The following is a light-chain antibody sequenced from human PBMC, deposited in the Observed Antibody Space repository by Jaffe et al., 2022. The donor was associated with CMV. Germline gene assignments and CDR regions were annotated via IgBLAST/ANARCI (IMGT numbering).Light chain of an antibody. V-gene: IGKV1-39*01. CDR1: QSIRNS. Sequence: DIQMTQSPSSMSASVGDRVTITCRASQSIRNSLNWYQQKPGEAPKLLIFDASTLQSGVPSRFSGSGSETDFTLTISSLQPEDFATYYCQQTDYTPRTFGQGTKVEIK. CDR2: DAS. J-gene: IGKJ1*01. CDR3: QQTDYTPRT.